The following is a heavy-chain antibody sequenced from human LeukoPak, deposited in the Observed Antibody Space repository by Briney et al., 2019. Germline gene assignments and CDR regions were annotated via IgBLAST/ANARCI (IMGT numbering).Heavy chain of an antibody. V-gene: IGHV1-2*02. CDR2: INPKSGGT. CDR3: ARDFLGYCTTTSCYDVVFDY. Sequence: ASVKVSCKASGDTFTDYYMHWVRQAPGQGLEWMGWINPKSGGTNYAQNFQGRVTMTRDTSISIAYMELSSLRSDVTAVYYCARDFLGYCTTTSCYDVVFDYWGQGTLVTVSS. D-gene: IGHD2-2*01. CDR1: GDTFTDYY. J-gene: IGHJ4*02.